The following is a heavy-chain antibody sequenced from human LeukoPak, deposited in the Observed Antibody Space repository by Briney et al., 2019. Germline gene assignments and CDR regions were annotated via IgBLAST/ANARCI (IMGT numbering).Heavy chain of an antibody. CDR2: ISGSGGST. J-gene: IGHJ4*02. CDR3: AKGAWANYYGSGSYYNV. D-gene: IGHD3-10*01. V-gene: IGHV3-23*01. Sequence: PGGSLRLSCAASGFTFSTYAMNWVRQAPGRWLEWVSVISGSGGSTYYADSVKGRFTISRDNSKNTLYLQMNSLRAEDTAVYSCAKGAWANYYGSGSYYNVWGQGPLVTVSS. CDR1: GFTFSTYA.